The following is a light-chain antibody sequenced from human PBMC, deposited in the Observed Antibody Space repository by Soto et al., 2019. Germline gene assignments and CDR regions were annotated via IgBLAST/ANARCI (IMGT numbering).Light chain of an antibody. Sequence: EIVLTHSPGTLSLSPWEIATLSCRASQGLSSSYLAWYQQKPGQAPRLLIYGTSIRATGIPDRFSGSGSGTDFTLTITRLEPEDFAVYYCQQYGSSITFGQGTRLEIK. CDR2: GTS. V-gene: IGKV3-20*01. CDR1: QGLSSSY. CDR3: QQYGSSIT. J-gene: IGKJ5*01.